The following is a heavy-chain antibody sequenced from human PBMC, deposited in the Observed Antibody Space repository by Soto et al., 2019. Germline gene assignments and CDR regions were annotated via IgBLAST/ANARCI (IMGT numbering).Heavy chain of an antibody. CDR2: INPSGGST. J-gene: IGHJ5*02. CDR3: ARASGYCSGGSCYGRDNWFDP. V-gene: IGHV1-46*01. D-gene: IGHD2-15*01. CDR1: GYTFTSYY. Sequence: GASVKVSCKASGYTFTSYYMHWVRQAPGQGPEWMGIINPSGGSTSYAQKFQGRVTMTRDTSTSTVYMELSSLRSEDTAVYYCARASGYCSGGSCYGRDNWFDPWGQGTLVTVSS.